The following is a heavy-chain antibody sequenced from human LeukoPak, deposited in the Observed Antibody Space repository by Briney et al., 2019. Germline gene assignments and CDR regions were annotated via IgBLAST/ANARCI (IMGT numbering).Heavy chain of an antibody. D-gene: IGHD3-22*01. Sequence: GGSLRLSCAASGFTFNSYSMNWVRQAPGRGLEWVSYISGSGSTIYYADSVKGRFTISRDNAKNSLYLQMNSLRAEDTAVYYCARSPYYDSSGYYAYWGQGTLVTVSS. J-gene: IGHJ4*02. CDR1: GFTFNSYS. CDR2: ISGSGSTI. CDR3: ARSPYYDSSGYYAY. V-gene: IGHV3-48*04.